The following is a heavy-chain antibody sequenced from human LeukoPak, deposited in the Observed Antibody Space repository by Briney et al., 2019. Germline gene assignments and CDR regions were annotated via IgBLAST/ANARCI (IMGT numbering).Heavy chain of an antibody. CDR2: IYYSGST. V-gene: IGHV4-39*01. Sequence: SETLSLTCTVSGGSISSSSYYWGWIRQPPGKGLEWIGSIYYSGSTYYNPSLKSRVTISVDTSKNQFSLKLSSVTAADTAVYYRAGQGYCSGGSCYSYYYYGMDVWGQGTTVTVSS. CDR3: AGQGYCSGGSCYSYYYYGMDV. J-gene: IGHJ6*02. CDR1: GGSISSSSYY. D-gene: IGHD2-15*01.